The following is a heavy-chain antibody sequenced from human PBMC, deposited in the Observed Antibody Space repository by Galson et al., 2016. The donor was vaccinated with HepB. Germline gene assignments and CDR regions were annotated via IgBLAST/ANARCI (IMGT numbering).Heavy chain of an antibody. CDR1: GGSISSRSYY. J-gene: IGHJ4*02. CDR2: IYSSGST. D-gene: IGHD2-2*01. CDR3: AREFGALAMTIY. Sequence: TLSLTCTVSGGSISSRSYYWSWIRQPAGKGLEWIGRIYSSGSTNYNPSLKSRVTISVDTSKSQFSLKLTSVTAADTAVYYCAREFGALAMTIYWGRGTLVTVSS. V-gene: IGHV4-61*02.